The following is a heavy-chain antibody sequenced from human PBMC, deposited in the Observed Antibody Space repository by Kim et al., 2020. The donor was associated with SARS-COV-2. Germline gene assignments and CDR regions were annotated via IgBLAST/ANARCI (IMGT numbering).Heavy chain of an antibody. J-gene: IGHJ6*02. Sequence: SETLSLICTVSGGSMSSYYWSWIRQSPGKGLEWIGYIYFSGSTTYSPSFKSRVTISVDTSKNQFSLNLTSVTAADTAVYYCARLNWTYVLTHYFYGLDVWGRGTTVTVSS. D-gene: IGHD3-16*01. CDR3: ARLNWTYVLTHYFYGLDV. CDR2: IYFSGST. CDR1: GGSMSSYY. V-gene: IGHV4-59*08.